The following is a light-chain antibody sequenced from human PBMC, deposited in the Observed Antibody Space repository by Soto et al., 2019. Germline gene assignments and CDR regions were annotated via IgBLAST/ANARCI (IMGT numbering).Light chain of an antibody. J-gene: IGKJ2*01. CDR1: QSVSSN. V-gene: IGKV3-15*01. CDR2: GAS. Sequence: EIVMTQSPATLSVSPGERATLSCRAGQSVSSNLAWYQQKPGQAPRLLISGASTRATGIPGRFSGSGSGTEFTLTISSLQSEDFAVYYCQQYNSWPPYTFGQGTKLEIK. CDR3: QQYNSWPPYT.